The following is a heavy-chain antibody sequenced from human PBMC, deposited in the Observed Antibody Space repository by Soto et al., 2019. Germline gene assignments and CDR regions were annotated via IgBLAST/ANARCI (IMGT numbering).Heavy chain of an antibody. CDR3: ARDYYGSGFDDYFDY. D-gene: IGHD3-10*01. CDR1: GGSISSYY. J-gene: IGHJ4*02. CDR2: IYYSGST. Sequence: PSETLSLTCTVSGGSISSYYWSWIRQPPGKGLEWIGYIYYSGSTNYNPSLKSRVTISVDTSKNQFSLKLSSVTAADTAVYYCARDYYGSGFDDYFDYWGQRTLVTVSS. V-gene: IGHV4-59*01.